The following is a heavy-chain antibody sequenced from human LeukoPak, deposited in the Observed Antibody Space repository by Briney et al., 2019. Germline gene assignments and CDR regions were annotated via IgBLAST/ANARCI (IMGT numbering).Heavy chain of an antibody. D-gene: IGHD3-10*01. Sequence: SETLSLTCTVSGGSISSYYWSWIRQPPGKGLEWIGYIYYSGSTNYNPSLKSRVTISVDTSKNQFSLKLSSVTAADTAVYYCARDVAAVLWFGDAPRYFDLWGRGTLVTVSS. CDR1: GGSISSYY. CDR3: ARDVAAVLWFGDAPRYFDL. J-gene: IGHJ2*01. V-gene: IGHV4-59*01. CDR2: IYYSGST.